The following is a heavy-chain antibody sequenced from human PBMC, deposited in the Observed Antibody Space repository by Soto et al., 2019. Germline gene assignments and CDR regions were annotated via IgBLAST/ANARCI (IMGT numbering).Heavy chain of an antibody. CDR1: AFTFGSYA. J-gene: IGHJ4*02. Sequence: PGGSLRLSCAASAFTFGSYAMTWVRQAPGKGLEWVSSITPSGDNTYYADSVKGRFTISRGNSKNTLYLQINSLRAEDTAVYYCAKSGSHSYFDYWGQGTLVTVSS. CDR2: ITPSGDNT. V-gene: IGHV3-23*01. CDR3: AKSGSHSYFDY. D-gene: IGHD3-10*01.